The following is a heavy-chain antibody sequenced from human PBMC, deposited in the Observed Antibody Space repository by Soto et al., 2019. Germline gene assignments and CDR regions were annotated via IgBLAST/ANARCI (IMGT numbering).Heavy chain of an antibody. V-gene: IGHV3-23*01. CDR3: ARAIYSSSAFDL. CDR2: ISGRAISI. Sequence: PLGSLRLSCAASGFTFATYAMSWVRQAPGKGLEWVSVISGRAISIYYAGSVKGRFTISRDNSKNTLYLQMNSLTAGDTAVYYCARAIYSSSAFDLWGQGTMVTVSS. J-gene: IGHJ3*01. CDR1: GFTFATYA. D-gene: IGHD3-22*01.